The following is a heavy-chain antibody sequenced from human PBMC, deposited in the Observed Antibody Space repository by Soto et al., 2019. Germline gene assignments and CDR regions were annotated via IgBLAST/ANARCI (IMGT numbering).Heavy chain of an antibody. J-gene: IGHJ4*02. CDR3: ARTNSSGFYFDY. CDR2: IWYDGSNK. D-gene: IGHD6-19*01. CDR1: GFTFSRYG. Sequence: PGGSLRLSCAASGFTFSRYGMHWVRQAPGKGLEWVAVIWYDGSNKYYADSVKGRFTISRVNSKNTLYLQMNSLRAEDTAVYYCARTNSSGFYFDYWGQGTLVTVSS. V-gene: IGHV3-33*01.